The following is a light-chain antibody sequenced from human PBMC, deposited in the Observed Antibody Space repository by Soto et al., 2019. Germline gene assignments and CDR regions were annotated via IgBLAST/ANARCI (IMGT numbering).Light chain of an antibody. J-gene: IGKJ1*01. CDR2: LGS. Sequence: DLVMTQSPLSLSVSPGEPASISCRSSQSLQYSNGYNFLDWYLQRPGQSPQLLIYLGSNRASGVLDRFSGSGSCTDFTLKISRVEAEDVGVYYCMQALQTWTFGQGTKVEIK. V-gene: IGKV2-28*01. CDR1: QSLQYSNGYNF. CDR3: MQALQTWT.